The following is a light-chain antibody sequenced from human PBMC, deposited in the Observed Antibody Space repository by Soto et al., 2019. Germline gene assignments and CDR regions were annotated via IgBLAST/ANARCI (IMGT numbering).Light chain of an antibody. J-gene: IGLJ2*01. V-gene: IGLV1-40*01. CDR3: QSFDSSLGVV. CDR2: GNS. Sequence: QSVLTQPPSVSGAPGQRGTISCTGSSSNIGAGYDVHWYQQLPGTAPKLLIYGNSNRPSGVPDRFSGSKSGTSASLAITGLQAEDEADYYCQSFDSSLGVVFGGGTKLTVL. CDR1: SSNIGAGYD.